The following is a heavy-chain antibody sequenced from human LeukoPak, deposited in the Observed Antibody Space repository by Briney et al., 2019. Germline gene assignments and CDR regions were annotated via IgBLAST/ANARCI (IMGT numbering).Heavy chain of an antibody. J-gene: IGHJ3*02. CDR3: ARGGRWFGEYLDAFDI. CDR2: IYHSGST. Sequence: LRLSCAASGFTFSSYAMSWIRQPPGKGLEWIGYIYHSGSTYYNPSLKSRVTISVDRSKNQFSLKLSSVTAADTAVYYCARGGRWFGEYLDAFDIWGQGTMVTVSS. CDR1: GFTFSSYA. V-gene: IGHV4-30-2*01. D-gene: IGHD3-10*01.